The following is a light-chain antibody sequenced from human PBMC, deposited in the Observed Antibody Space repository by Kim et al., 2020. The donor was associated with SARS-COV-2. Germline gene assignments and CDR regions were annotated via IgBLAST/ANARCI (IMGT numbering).Light chain of an antibody. Sequence: KTVTSACTGSGGGIASNCVQWFQQRPGSAPTTVIYEDDQRPAGVPDRFSGSIDSSSNSASLTISGLKTEDEADYYCQSYDSNNHVVFGGGTQLTVL. J-gene: IGLJ2*01. V-gene: IGLV6-57*02. CDR1: GGGIASNC. CDR3: QSYDSNNHVV. CDR2: EDD.